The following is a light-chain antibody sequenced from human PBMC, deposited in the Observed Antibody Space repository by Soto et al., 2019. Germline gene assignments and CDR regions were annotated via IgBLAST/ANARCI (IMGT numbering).Light chain of an antibody. CDR1: RTVFNF. CDR3: QQRAIWPYT. J-gene: IGKJ2*01. Sequence: EIALTQSPATLSLSPGERATLSCRANRTVFNFLIWYQQKPGQAPRLLIYDASNRATDIPARFSGTGSGTDFRLTISSLEPEDLALYFCQQRAIWPYTFGPGTKLEIK. V-gene: IGKV3-11*01. CDR2: DAS.